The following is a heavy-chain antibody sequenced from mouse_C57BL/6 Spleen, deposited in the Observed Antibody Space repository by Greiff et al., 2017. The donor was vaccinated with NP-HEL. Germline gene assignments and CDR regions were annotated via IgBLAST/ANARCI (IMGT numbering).Heavy chain of an antibody. CDR2: IYPSDSET. D-gene: IGHD2-2*01. Sequence: VQLQQPGAELVRPGSSVKLSCKASGYTFTSYWMDWVKQRPGQGLEWIGNIYPSDSETHYNQKFKDKATLTVDKSSSTAYMQLSSLTSEDSAVYYCATTMVTYFDYWGQGTTLTVSS. CDR3: ATTMVTYFDY. J-gene: IGHJ2*01. V-gene: IGHV1-61*01. CDR1: GYTFTSYW.